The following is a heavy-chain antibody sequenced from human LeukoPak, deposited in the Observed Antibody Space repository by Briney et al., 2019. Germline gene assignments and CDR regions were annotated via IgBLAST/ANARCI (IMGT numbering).Heavy chain of an antibody. D-gene: IGHD2-15*01. CDR1: GFTFSNYA. J-gene: IGHJ4*02. V-gene: IGHV3-23*01. Sequence: PGGSLRLSCAASGFTFSNYAMSWVRQAPGKGLEWVSTITGSGGNTYYADSVKGRFTISRDNSKNTLYLQMNSLRAEDTAVYYCAREYCSGGSCYFDYWGQGTLVTVSS. CDR3: AREYCSGGSCYFDY. CDR2: ITGSGGNT.